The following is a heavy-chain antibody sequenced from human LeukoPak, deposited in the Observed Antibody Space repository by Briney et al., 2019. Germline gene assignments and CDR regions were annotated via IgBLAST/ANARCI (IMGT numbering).Heavy chain of an antibody. CDR3: ARDRDYYNYFEY. Sequence: GGSLRLSCAASGFTLSRYWMSWVRQAPGKGLEWVANIKHDGSEKYYVDSVKGRSTISRDNAKNSLYLQMNSLRGEDTAVYYCARDRDYYNYFEYWGQGTLVTVSS. CDR2: IKHDGSEK. D-gene: IGHD3-10*01. V-gene: IGHV3-7*04. J-gene: IGHJ4*02. CDR1: GFTLSRYW.